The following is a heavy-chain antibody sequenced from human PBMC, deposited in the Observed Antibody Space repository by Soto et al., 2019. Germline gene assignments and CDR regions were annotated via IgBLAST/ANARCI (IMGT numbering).Heavy chain of an antibody. J-gene: IGHJ4*02. Sequence: QITLKESGPTLVKPTQTLTLTCTFSGFSLSTSAVGVGWIRQPPGKALEWLALIYWDDEERYSPSLKSRLTITTDTSKHHVVFTMTNMDPVDTATYYCAHIRGGGNSPLFDYWGRGTLVTVSS. D-gene: IGHD2-21*02. CDR1: GFSLSTSAVG. V-gene: IGHV2-5*02. CDR3: AHIRGGGNSPLFDY. CDR2: IYWDDEE.